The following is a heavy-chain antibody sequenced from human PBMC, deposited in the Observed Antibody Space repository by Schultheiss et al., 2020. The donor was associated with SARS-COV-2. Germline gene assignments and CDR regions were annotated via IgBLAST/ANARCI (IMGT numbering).Heavy chain of an antibody. D-gene: IGHD2-2*01. V-gene: IGHV3-48*04. CDR2: ISSSGSTI. Sequence: GESLKISCAASGFTFSSYAMSWVRQAPGKGLEWVSYISSSGSTIYYADSVKGRFTISRDNAKNSLYLQMNSLRAEDTAVYYCAKGSGGRYCSSTSCYAVWGKGTTVTVSS. CDR3: AKGSGGRYCSSTSCYAV. J-gene: IGHJ6*04. CDR1: GFTFSSYA.